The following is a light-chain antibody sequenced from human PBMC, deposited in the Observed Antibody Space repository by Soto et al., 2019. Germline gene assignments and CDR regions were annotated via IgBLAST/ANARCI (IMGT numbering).Light chain of an antibody. CDR2: DVN. CDR1: SSDIGAYNF. CDR3: TSWTTSTTMI. Sequence: QSALTQPASVSGSPGQSITISCTGTSSDIGAYNFVSCYQQHPDKAPKLMLYDVNIRPSGVSNRFSGSKSGNTASLTISGLQAEDEADYYCTSWTTSTTMIFGGGTQLTVL. V-gene: IGLV2-14*03. J-gene: IGLJ7*01.